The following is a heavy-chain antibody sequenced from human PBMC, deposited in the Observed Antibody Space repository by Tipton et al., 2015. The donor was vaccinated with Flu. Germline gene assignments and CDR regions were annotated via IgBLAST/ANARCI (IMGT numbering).Heavy chain of an antibody. Sequence: SLRLSCAASGFTFSSYEMNWVRQAPGKGLEWVSYNSSGGSTIYYADSVKGRFTISRDNAKNSLYLQMNSLRAEDTAVYYCARGRTGYLDYWGQGTLVTVSS. V-gene: IGHV3-48*03. CDR1: GFTFSSYE. D-gene: IGHD1-1*01. J-gene: IGHJ4*02. CDR3: ARGRTGYLDY. CDR2: NSSGGSTI.